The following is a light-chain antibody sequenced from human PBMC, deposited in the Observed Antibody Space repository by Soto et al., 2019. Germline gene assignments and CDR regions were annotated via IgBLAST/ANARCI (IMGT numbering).Light chain of an antibody. CDR3: QQRSNWPPWT. CDR1: QSLSSY. Sequence: EIVLTQSPATLSLSPGERATLSCRASQSLSSYLAWYQQKPGQAPRLLIYDASNRATGIPARFSGSGSGTDFALTISSREPEDFAVYYCQQRSNWPPWTFGQGTKVEIK. V-gene: IGKV3-11*01. CDR2: DAS. J-gene: IGKJ1*01.